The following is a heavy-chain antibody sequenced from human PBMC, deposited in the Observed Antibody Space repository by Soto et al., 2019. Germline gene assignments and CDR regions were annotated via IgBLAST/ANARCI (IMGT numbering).Heavy chain of an antibody. V-gene: IGHV1-2*04. CDR3: ARESGGATATLDYYYFYMAV. CDR1: GDSFNDYY. CDR2: INPNGGVT. D-gene: IGHD5-12*01. J-gene: IGHJ6*03. Sequence: QVQLVQSGAEVRKPGASVTVSCRSSGDSFNDYYIHWVRQAPGQGFEWMGWINPNGGVTKYAQKFQGWVSMTRDTSIRTVYMQLSRLRSDDTAVYYCARESGGATATLDYYYFYMAVVGTGTTVTVSS.